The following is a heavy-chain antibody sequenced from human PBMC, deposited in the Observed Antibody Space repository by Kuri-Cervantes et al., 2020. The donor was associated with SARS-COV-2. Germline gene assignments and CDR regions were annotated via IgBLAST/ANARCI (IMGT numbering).Heavy chain of an antibody. V-gene: IGHV3-30-3*01. CDR3: AGELGSDAFDI. CDR2: ISYDGSNK. Sequence: GESLKISCAASGFTFSSYAMHWVRQAPGKGLEWVAVISYDGSNKYCADSVKGRFTISRDNSKNTLYLQMNSLRAEDTAVYYCAGELGSDAFDIWGQGTMVTVSS. D-gene: IGHD7-27*01. J-gene: IGHJ3*02. CDR1: GFTFSSYA.